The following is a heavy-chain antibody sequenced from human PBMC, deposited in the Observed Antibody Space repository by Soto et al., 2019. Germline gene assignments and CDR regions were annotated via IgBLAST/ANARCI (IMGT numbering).Heavy chain of an antibody. Sequence: GGSLRLSCAASGFTFSSYGMHWVRQAPGKGLERVAVIWYDGSNKYYADSVKGRFTISRDNSKNTLYLQMNSLRAEDTAVYYCARDPGITIFGVVITYFDYWGQGTLVTVSS. CDR2: IWYDGSNK. CDR3: ARDPGITIFGVVITYFDY. D-gene: IGHD3-3*01. V-gene: IGHV3-33*01. J-gene: IGHJ4*02. CDR1: GFTFSSYG.